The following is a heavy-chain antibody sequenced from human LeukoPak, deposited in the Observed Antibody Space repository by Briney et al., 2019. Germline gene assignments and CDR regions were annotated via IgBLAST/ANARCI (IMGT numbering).Heavy chain of an antibody. D-gene: IGHD6-13*01. CDR3: ARGRSRGSWYLGSSPYRALVRYYYMDV. Sequence: GASVKVSCKASGYTFTIYDINWVRQATGQGLAWMGWMNPNSGNTGYAQKFQGRVTMTRNTSISTAYMELSSLRSEDTAVYYCARGRSRGSWYLGSSPYRALVRYYYMDVWGKGTTVTVSS. CDR1: GYTFTIYD. CDR2: MNPNSGNT. V-gene: IGHV1-8*01. J-gene: IGHJ6*03.